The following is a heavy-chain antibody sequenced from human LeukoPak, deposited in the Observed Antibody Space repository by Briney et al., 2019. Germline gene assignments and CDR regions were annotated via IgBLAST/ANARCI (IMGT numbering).Heavy chain of an antibody. V-gene: IGHV4-59*01. CDR1: GGSISSYY. J-gene: IGHJ5*02. Sequence: SETLSLTCTVSGGSISSYYWSWNRQPPGKGLEWIGYIYYSGSTNYNPSLKSRVTISVDMSKNQFSLKLSSVTAADTAVYYCARGGPPVTIFGVVISWFDPWGQGTLVTVSS. CDR2: IYYSGST. D-gene: IGHD3-3*01. CDR3: ARGGPPVTIFGVVISWFDP.